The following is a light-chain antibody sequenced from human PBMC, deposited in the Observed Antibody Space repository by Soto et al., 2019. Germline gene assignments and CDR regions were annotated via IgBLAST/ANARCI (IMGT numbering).Light chain of an antibody. Sequence: QSALTQPRSVSGSPGQSVTISCTGTSSDVGGYNYVSWYQQHPAKAPKLMIYDVSKWPSGVPDRFSGSKSDNTASLTISGLQSGDEADYYCCSYAGGSLIFGGGTKLTVL. J-gene: IGLJ2*01. CDR2: DVS. CDR3: CSYAGGSLI. V-gene: IGLV2-11*01. CDR1: SSDVGGYNY.